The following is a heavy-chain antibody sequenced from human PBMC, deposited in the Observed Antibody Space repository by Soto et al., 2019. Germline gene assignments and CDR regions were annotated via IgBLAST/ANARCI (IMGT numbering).Heavy chain of an antibody. CDR3: AKNGQPPYYYYGLDV. V-gene: IGHV1-18*01. CDR2: ISGYNGDT. J-gene: IGHJ6*02. D-gene: IGHD2-8*01. Sequence: ASVKVSCKGCGYTFTRFGISWVRQAPGQGLEWMGWISGYNGDTTYAQKFQGRVTMTIDTSTSTAYMELRSLTSDDTAVYYCAKNGQPPYYYYGLDVWG. CDR1: GYTFTRFG.